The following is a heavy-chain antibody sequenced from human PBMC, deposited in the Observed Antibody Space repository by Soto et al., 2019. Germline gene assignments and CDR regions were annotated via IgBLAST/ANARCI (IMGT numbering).Heavy chain of an antibody. CDR2: IYYSGST. Sequence: SGTLSLTCTVSGGSISSSSYYWGWIRQPPGKGLEWIGSIYYSGSTYYNPSLKSRVTISVDTSKNQFSLKLSSVTAADTAVYYCARQGRRIAVAVDYWGQGTLVTVSS. J-gene: IGHJ4*02. CDR1: GGSISSSSYY. D-gene: IGHD6-19*01. V-gene: IGHV4-39*01. CDR3: ARQGRRIAVAVDY.